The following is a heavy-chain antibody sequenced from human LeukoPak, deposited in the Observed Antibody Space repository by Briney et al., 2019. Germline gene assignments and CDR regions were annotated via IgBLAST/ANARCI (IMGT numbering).Heavy chain of an antibody. CDR1: GFSISSYY. D-gene: IGHD6-19*01. V-gene: IGHV4-59*01. CDR3: ARGRYSSGWYDY. Sequence: SETLSLTCTVSGFSISSYYWSWIRQPPGKGLDGFGYMYYSGSTNYNPSLKSRVPISLDTSKNQFSLKLSSVTAADTAVYYCARGRYSSGWYDYWGQGTLVTVSS. J-gene: IGHJ4*02. CDR2: MYYSGST.